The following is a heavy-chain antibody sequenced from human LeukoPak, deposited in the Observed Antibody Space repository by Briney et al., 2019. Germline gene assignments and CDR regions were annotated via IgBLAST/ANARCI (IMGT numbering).Heavy chain of an antibody. CDR1: GGSIRSSNYY. CDR3: ASQPSYFDY. V-gene: IGHV4-39*01. J-gene: IGHJ4*02. Sequence: PSETLSLTCTVSGGSIRSSNYYWGWIRQPPGKGLEWIGNIYYSGSTYYNPSLKSRVTISVDTSKNQFSLRLSSVTAADTAVYYCASQPSYFDYWGQGTLVTVSS. CDR2: IYYSGST.